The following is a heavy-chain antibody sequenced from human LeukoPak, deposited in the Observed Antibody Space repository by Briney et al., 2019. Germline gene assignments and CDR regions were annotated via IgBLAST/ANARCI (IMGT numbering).Heavy chain of an antibody. J-gene: IGHJ5*02. Sequence: PSETLSLTCAVSGYSISSGYYWGWIRQPPGNGLEWIGSIYHSGSTYYNPSLRSRVTISVDTSKNQFSLKLSSVTAADTAVYYCARLGRCSSTSCFDPWGQGTLVTVPS. CDR2: IYHSGST. CDR3: ARLGRCSSTSCFDP. V-gene: IGHV4-38-2*01. D-gene: IGHD2-2*01. CDR1: GYSISSGYY.